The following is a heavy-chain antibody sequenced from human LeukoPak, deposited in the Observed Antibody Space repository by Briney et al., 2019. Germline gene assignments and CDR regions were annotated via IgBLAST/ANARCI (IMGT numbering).Heavy chain of an antibody. D-gene: IGHD3-22*01. J-gene: IGHJ4*02. CDR3: ARDLDSSGYYYVSEY. Sequence: ASVEVSCKASGYTFSDYYIHWVRQAPGQGLEWMGWINPNSGGTKFAQRFQGRVTMTRDTSISTAYMELSRLKSDDTAVYYCARDLDSSGYYYVSEYWGQGTLVTVSS. V-gene: IGHV1-2*02. CDR1: GYTFSDYY. CDR2: INPNSGGT.